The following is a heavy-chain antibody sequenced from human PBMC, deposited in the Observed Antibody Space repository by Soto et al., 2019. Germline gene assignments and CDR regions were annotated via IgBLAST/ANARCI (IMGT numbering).Heavy chain of an antibody. Sequence: SETLSLTCTVSGGSISSGDYYWSWIRQPPGKGLEWVGYIYYSGSTYYNPSLKSRVTISVDTSKNQFSLKLSSVTAADTAVYYCARTEVLRSNWFDPWGQGTLVTVSS. CDR2: IYYSGST. CDR3: ARTEVLRSNWFDP. CDR1: GGSISSGDYY. V-gene: IGHV4-30-4*01. D-gene: IGHD2-8*02. J-gene: IGHJ5*02.